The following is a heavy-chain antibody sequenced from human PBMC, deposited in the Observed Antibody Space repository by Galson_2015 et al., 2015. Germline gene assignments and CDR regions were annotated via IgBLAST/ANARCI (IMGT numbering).Heavy chain of an antibody. CDR3: TRWPPAHHIVVVVAATPS. D-gene: IGHD2-15*01. V-gene: IGHV3-49*03. J-gene: IGHJ1*01. Sequence: SLRLSCAASGFTFGDYAMSWFRQAPGKGLEWVGFIRSKAYGGTTEYAASVKGRFTISRDDSKSIAYLQMNSLKTEDTAVYYCTRWPPAHHIVVVVAATPSWGQGTLVTVSS. CDR1: GFTFGDYA. CDR2: IRSKAYGGTT.